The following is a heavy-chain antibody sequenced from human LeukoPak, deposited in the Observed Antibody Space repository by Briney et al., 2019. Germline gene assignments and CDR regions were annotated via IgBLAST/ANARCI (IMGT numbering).Heavy chain of an antibody. V-gene: IGHV3-15*01. Sequence: GGSLRLSCAASGFTVINAWMSWVRQAPGEGLEWVGRIKSETDGGTTDYAAPVKGRFTISRDNSKNTLYLQMNSLKTEDTAVYYCTRVNGGSQSHWGQGTLVTVSS. CDR2: IKSETDGGTT. CDR1: GFTVINAW. J-gene: IGHJ4*02. D-gene: IGHD2-8*01. CDR3: TRVNGGSQSH.